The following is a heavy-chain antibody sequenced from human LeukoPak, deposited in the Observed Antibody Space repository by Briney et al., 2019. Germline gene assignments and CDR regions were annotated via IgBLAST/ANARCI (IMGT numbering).Heavy chain of an antibody. J-gene: IGHJ3*02. Sequence: GGSLRLSCAAPGFTFSDYYMSWIRQAPGKGLEWVSYISSSGSTIYYADSVKGRFTISRDNAKNSLYLQMNSLRAEDTAVYYCARVGGRYCSGGSCYPFDAFDIWGQGTMVTVSS. CDR3: ARVGGRYCSGGSCYPFDAFDI. V-gene: IGHV3-11*01. CDR2: ISSSGSTI. D-gene: IGHD2-15*01. CDR1: GFTFSDYY.